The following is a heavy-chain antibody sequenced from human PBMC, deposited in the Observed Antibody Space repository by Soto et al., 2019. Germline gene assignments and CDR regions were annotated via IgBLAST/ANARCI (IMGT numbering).Heavy chain of an antibody. Sequence: GGSLRLSCAASGFTFSSYSMNWVRQAPGKGLEWVSSISSSSSYIYYADSVKGRFTISRDNAKNSLYLQMNSLRAEDTAVYYCARVGYDFWSGYPSRNNWFDPWGQGTLVTVS. CDR3: ARVGYDFWSGYPSRNNWFDP. D-gene: IGHD3-3*01. V-gene: IGHV3-21*01. J-gene: IGHJ5*02. CDR1: GFTFSSYS. CDR2: ISSSSSYI.